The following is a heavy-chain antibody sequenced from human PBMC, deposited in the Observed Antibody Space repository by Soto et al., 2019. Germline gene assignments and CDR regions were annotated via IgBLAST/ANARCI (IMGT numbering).Heavy chain of an antibody. J-gene: IGHJ6*02. CDR2: IYPGDSDT. CDR1: GYSFTSYW. V-gene: IGHV5-51*01. CDR3: ARGNHIVLPKQWLTAYYYYYGMDV. Sequence: PGESLKISCKGSGYSFTSYWIGWVRQMPGKGLEWMGIIYPGDSDTRYSPSFQGQVTISADKSISTAYLQWSSLKASDTAMYYCARGNHIVLPKQWLTAYYYYYGMDVWGQGTTVTVSS. D-gene: IGHD2-8*01.